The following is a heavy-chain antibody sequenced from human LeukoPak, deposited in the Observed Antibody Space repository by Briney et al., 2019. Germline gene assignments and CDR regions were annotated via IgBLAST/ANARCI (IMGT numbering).Heavy chain of an antibody. Sequence: GGSLRLSCAASGFTFSTYSMNWIRQAPGKGLEWVSSISSSSSYVYYADSVKGRFTISRDNAKNSLYLQMNSLRAEDTAVYYCARWSGMATVTSDYWGQGTLVTVSS. D-gene: IGHD5-24*01. CDR3: ARWSGMATVTSDY. J-gene: IGHJ4*02. CDR2: ISSSSSYV. V-gene: IGHV3-21*01. CDR1: GFTFSTYS.